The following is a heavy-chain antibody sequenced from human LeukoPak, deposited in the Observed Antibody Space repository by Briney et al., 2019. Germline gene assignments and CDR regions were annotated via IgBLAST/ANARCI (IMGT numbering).Heavy chain of an antibody. D-gene: IGHD2-2*01. J-gene: IGHJ5*02. V-gene: IGHV4-38-2*02. Sequence: PPETPSLTCDLPAYSISNAYQWAWIRKSPGRGREWIRTIFNDGGAHNDPSLGCRVVISIATSKNQFCLRLRSVTVADTAVYYCARDPRWLTPDCSSTSCYENYFDPWGRGTLVTVSS. CDR3: ARDPRWLTPDCSSTSCYENYFDP. CDR2: IFNDGGA. CDR1: AYSISNAYQ.